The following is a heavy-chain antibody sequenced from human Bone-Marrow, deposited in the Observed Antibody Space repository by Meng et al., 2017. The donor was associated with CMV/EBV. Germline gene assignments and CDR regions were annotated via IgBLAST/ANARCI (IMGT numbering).Heavy chain of an antibody. Sequence: SCAISGDSVSSNGAAWNWIRQSPSRGLEWLGRTYYRSKWYNDYAVSVKSRITINPDTSKNQFSLQLNSVTPEDTAVYYCARASGSSSSYYFDYWGQGTLVTVSS. D-gene: IGHD6-13*01. V-gene: IGHV6-1*01. J-gene: IGHJ4*02. CDR1: GDSVSSNGAA. CDR3: ARASGSSSSYYFDY. CDR2: TYYRSKWYN.